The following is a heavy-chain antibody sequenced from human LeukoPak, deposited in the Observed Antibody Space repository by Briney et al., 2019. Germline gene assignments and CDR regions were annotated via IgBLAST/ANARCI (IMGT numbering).Heavy chain of an antibody. J-gene: IGHJ6*03. CDR2: INHSGST. V-gene: IGHV4-34*01. CDR3: ARHLGGIAAAGTDYYYYMDV. CDR1: GGSFSGYY. D-gene: IGHD6-13*01. Sequence: SETLSLTCAVYGGSFSGYYWSWIRQPPGKGLEWIGEINHSGSTYYNPSLKSRVTISVDTSKNQFSLKLSSVTAADTAVYYCARHLGGIAAAGTDYYYYMDVWGKGTTVTISS.